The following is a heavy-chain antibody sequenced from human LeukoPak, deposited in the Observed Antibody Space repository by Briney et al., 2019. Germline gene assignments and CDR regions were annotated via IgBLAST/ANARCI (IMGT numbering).Heavy chain of an antibody. CDR1: GYAFIDYA. V-gene: IGHV7-4-1*02. CDR2: INTNTGNP. CDR3: ARDPGDDFVVPGDP. Sequence: ASVKVSCKASGYAFIDYAINWVRQAPGQGLEWMGWINTNTGNPTYAQGFTGRFVFSLDTSASTTYLQISSLKAEDTAVYYCARDPGDDFVVPGDPWGQGTLVTVSS. J-gene: IGHJ5*02. D-gene: IGHD2-2*01.